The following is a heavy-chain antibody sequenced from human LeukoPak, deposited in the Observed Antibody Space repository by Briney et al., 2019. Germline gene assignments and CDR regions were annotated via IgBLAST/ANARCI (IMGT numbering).Heavy chain of an antibody. J-gene: IGHJ5*02. CDR2: INTDGSST. V-gene: IGHV3-74*01. CDR1: GFTFSSYW. Sequence: GGSLRLSCAASGFTFSSYWMHWVRQAPGKGLVWVSRINTDGSSTSYADSMKGRFTISRDNAKNTLYLQMNSLRAEDTAVYYCAGEGRGRWFDPWGQGTLVTVPS. CDR3: AGEGRGRWFDP.